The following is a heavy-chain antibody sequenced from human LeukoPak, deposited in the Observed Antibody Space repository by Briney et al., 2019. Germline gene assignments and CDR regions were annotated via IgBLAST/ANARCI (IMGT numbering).Heavy chain of an antibody. D-gene: IGHD3-22*01. CDR2: ISSSSSYI. V-gene: IGHV3-21*01. Sequence: SGGSLRLSCAASGFTFSSYSMNWVRQAPGKGLEWVSSISSSSSYIYYADSVKGRFTISRDNSKNTLYLQMNSLRAEDTAVYYCARDWAYDSSGYYYYWGQGTLVTVSS. CDR1: GFTFSSYS. CDR3: ARDWAYDSSGYYYY. J-gene: IGHJ4*02.